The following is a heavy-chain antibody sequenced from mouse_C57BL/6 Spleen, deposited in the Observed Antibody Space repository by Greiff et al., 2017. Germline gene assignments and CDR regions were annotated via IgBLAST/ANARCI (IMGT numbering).Heavy chain of an antibody. Sequence: EVNVVESGGGLVQPKGSLKLSCAASGFTFNTYAMHWVRQAPGKGLEWVARIRSKSSNYATYYANSVKDRITISRDDSQSMLYLQMNNLKTEDTAMYNCVRGGDGYSYFDYWGQGATLTVSS. V-gene: IGHV10-3*01. J-gene: IGHJ2*01. CDR2: IRSKSSNYAT. CDR3: VRGGDGYSYFDY. D-gene: IGHD2-3*01. CDR1: GFTFNTYA.